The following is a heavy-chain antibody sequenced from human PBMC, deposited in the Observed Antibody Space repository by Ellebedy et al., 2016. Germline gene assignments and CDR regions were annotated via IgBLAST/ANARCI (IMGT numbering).Heavy chain of an antibody. CDR3: AKTSGWGYGEN. CDR2: VNTFSGNT. J-gene: IGHJ4*02. D-gene: IGHD3-10*01. CDR1: SYTFTTFS. V-gene: IGHV1-18*04. Sequence: ASVKVSXKASSYTFTTFSITWVRQVPGQGLEWMGFVNTFSGNTKFAQKFQGRVSMTTDSSTHTAYMVLRSLRSDDTAMYYCAKTSGWGYGENWGQGTLVTVSS.